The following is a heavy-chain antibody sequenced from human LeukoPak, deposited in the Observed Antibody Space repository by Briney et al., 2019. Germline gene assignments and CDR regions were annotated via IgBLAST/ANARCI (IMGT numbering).Heavy chain of an antibody. V-gene: IGHV1-18*01. D-gene: IGHD1-7*01. J-gene: IGHJ4*02. CDR2: ISAYNGNT. CDR3: ARAGYNWNYVWYFDY. Sequence: ASVKVSCKASGYTFTSYGISWVRQAPGQGLEWMGWISAYNGNTNYAQKLQGRVTMTTDTSTSTAYMELRSLRSDDTAVYYCARAGYNWNYVWYFDYWAREPWSPSPQ. CDR1: GYTFTSYG.